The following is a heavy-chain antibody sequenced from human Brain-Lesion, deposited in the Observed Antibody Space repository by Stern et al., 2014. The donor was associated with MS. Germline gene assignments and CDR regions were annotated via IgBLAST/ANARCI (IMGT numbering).Heavy chain of an antibody. J-gene: IGHJ6*02. CDR3: SRGKVASATLDV. CDR2: IWYDGSKK. Sequence: VQLVESGGGVVQPGKSLRLSCAASGFTFISYGIHWVRQAPGKGLEWVALIWYDGSKKFYADSVKGRFAISRDTSKNTVYLQMNSLRVGDTAVYFCSRGKVASATLDVWGQGTTVTVS. V-gene: IGHV3-33*01. CDR1: GFTFISYG.